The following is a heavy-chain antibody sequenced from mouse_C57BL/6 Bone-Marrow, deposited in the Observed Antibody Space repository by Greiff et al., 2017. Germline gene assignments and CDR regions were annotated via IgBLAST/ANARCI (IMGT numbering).Heavy chain of an antibody. CDR1: GFTFSDYY. CDR3: ARREADYGSSYDAMDY. Sequence: EVKLVESGGGLVQPGGSPKLSCAASGFTFSDYYMYWVRQTPEKRLEWVAYISNGGGSTYYPDTVKGRFTIARDNAKNTLYLQMRRLKSEDTAMYYCARREADYGSSYDAMDYWGQGTSVTVSS. D-gene: IGHD1-1*01. V-gene: IGHV5-12*01. J-gene: IGHJ4*01. CDR2: ISNGGGST.